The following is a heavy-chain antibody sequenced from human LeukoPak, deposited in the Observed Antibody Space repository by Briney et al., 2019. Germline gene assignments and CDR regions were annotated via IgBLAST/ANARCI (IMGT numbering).Heavy chain of an antibody. CDR2: ISGSGGST. CDR1: GFTFSSYG. D-gene: IGHD3-3*01. J-gene: IGHJ4*02. Sequence: PGGSLRLSCAASGFTFSSYGMNWVRQAPGKGLEWVSAISGSGGSTYYADSVKGRFTISRDNSKNTLYLQMNSLRAENTAVYYCAKGVYDFWSGLGDYWGQGTLVTVSS. V-gene: IGHV3-23*01. CDR3: AKGVYDFWSGLGDY.